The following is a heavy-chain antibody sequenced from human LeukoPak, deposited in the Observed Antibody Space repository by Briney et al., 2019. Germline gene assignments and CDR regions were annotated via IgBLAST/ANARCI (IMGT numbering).Heavy chain of an antibody. CDR3: ARAHNWNYPYYFDY. Sequence: RPGGSLRLSCAASGFTFDDYGMSWVRQAPGKGLEWVFGINWRGDNTDYADSVKGRFTISRDNAKNSLYLQMNSLRGEDTALYYCARAHNWNYPYYFDYWGQGTLVTVSS. D-gene: IGHD1-7*01. J-gene: IGHJ4*02. V-gene: IGHV3-20*04. CDR1: GFTFDDYG. CDR2: INWRGDNT.